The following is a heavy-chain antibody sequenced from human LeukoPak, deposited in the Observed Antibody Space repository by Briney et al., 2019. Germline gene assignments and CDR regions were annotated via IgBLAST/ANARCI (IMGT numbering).Heavy chain of an antibody. D-gene: IGHD1-26*01. CDR2: IRSDGSIT. V-gene: IGHV3-74*01. J-gene: IGHJ4*02. Sequence: GGSLRHSCAASGFTFSGYWMHWVRQAPGKGLAWVSVIRSDGSITTYADSVKGRFTISRDTAKSTLYLQMNSLRAEDTAVYYCARDGRSGNFDKWGQGTLVSVSS. CDR3: ARDGRSGNFDK. CDR1: GFTFSGYW.